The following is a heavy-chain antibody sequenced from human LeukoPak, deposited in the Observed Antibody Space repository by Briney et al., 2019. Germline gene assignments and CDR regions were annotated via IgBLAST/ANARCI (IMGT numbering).Heavy chain of an antibody. D-gene: IGHD5-12*01. CDR1: GFTFSTYA. CDR3: AKGNSGYNSGYYYHFFDY. V-gene: IGHV3-23*01. Sequence: PGGSLRLSCAASGFTFSTYAMSWVRQAPGKGLEWVSSIGGGGGTYYADSLKGRFTISRDNSKNTLYLQMNSLRAEDTAVYSCAKGNSGYNSGYYYHFFDYWGQGTLVTVSS. J-gene: IGHJ4*02. CDR2: IGGGGGT.